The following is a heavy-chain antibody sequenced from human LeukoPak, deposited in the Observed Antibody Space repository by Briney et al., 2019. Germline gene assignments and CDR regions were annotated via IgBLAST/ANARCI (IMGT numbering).Heavy chain of an antibody. V-gene: IGHV4-39*01. CDR1: GGSISSSSYY. CDR2: IYYSGST. Sequence: KPSETLSLTCTVSGGSISSSSYYWGWIRQPPGKGLEWIGSIYYSGSTYYNPSLKSRVTISVDTSKNQFSLKLSSVTAADTAVYYCARHSDPHSYYYGMDVWGQGTTVTVSS. J-gene: IGHJ6*02. CDR3: ARHSDPHSYYYGMDV.